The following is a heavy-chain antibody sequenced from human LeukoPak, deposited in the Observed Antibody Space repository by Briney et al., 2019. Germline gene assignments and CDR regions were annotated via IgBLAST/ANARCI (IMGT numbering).Heavy chain of an antibody. Sequence: APVKVSCKASGGTFTSYAISWVRQAPGQGLEWMGGIIPIFGTANYAQKFQGRVTITTDESTSTAYMELSSLRSEDTAVYYCAKTPPDCTNGVCSRYYYYYMDVWGKGTTVTVSS. D-gene: IGHD2-8*01. J-gene: IGHJ6*03. CDR2: IIPIFGTA. CDR1: GGTFTSYA. V-gene: IGHV1-69*05. CDR3: AKTPPDCTNGVCSRYYYYYMDV.